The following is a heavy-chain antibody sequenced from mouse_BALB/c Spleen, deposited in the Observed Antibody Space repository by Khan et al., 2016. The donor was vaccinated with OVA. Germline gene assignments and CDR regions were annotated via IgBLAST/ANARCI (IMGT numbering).Heavy chain of an antibody. D-gene: IGHD2-1*01. V-gene: IGHV9-2-1*01. CDR3: ARSSYGNWFAY. Sequence: QIQLVQSGPELKKPGETVKISCKASGYTFTDYSMHWVKQAPGKGLKWMGWINTETGESTYADDFKGRFAFSLETSASTAYLQINNLKNEDTATYFCARSSYGNWFAYWGQGTLVTVSA. CDR1: GYTFTDYS. CDR2: INTETGES. J-gene: IGHJ3*01.